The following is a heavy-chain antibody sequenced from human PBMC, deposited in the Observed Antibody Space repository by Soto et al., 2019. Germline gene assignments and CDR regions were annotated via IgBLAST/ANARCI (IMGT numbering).Heavy chain of an antibody. CDR1: GGTFSSYA. D-gene: IGHD5-18*01. Sequence: SVKVSCKASGGTFSSYAISWVRQAPGQGLEWMGGIIPIFGTANYAQKFQGRVTITADESTSTAYMELSSLRSEDTAVYYCARDGRGYSYAAYYYYGMDVWGQGTTVTVSS. CDR2: IIPIFGTA. J-gene: IGHJ6*02. CDR3: ARDGRGYSYAAYYYYGMDV. V-gene: IGHV1-69*13.